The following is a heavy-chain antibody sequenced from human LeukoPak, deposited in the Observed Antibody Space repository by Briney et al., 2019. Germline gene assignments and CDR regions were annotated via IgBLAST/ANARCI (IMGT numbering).Heavy chain of an antibody. CDR1: GGTFSSYA. J-gene: IGHJ6*02. CDR2: IIPIFGTA. D-gene: IGHD3-22*01. CDR3: ARTESSGYYYEPKNGMDV. Sequence: GSSVKVSCKASGGTFSSYAISWVRQAPGQGLEWMGGIIPIFGTANDAQKFQGRVTITADESTSTAYMELSSLRSEDTAVCYCARTESSGYYYEPKNGMDVWGQGTTVTVSS. V-gene: IGHV1-69*01.